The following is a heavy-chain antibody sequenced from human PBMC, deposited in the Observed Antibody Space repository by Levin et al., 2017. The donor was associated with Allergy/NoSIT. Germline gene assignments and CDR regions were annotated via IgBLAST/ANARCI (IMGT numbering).Heavy chain of an antibody. CDR2: ISYDGRIK. CDR3: ARDTGGPLGLYNSMDV. V-gene: IGHV3-30*04. CDR1: GFTFGNFA. Sequence: GGSLRLSCAASGFTFGNFAMHWVRQAPGKGLEWLAVISYDGRIKYYADSVKGRLTISRDNDKKTLNLQMISLRSEATARYHYARDTGGPLGLYNSMDVWGQGTTVTVSS. J-gene: IGHJ6*02. D-gene: IGHD1-1*01.